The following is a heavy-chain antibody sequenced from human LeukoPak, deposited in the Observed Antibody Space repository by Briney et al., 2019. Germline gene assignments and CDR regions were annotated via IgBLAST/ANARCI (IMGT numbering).Heavy chain of an antibody. CDR2: FDPEDGET. D-gene: IGHD6-13*01. CDR3: ATDSSLYSSSWTDLDY. Sequence: GASVKVSCKVSGYTLTELSMHWVRQAPGKGLEWMGGFDPEDGETIYAQKFQGRVTMTEDTSTDTAYMELSSLRSKDTAVYYCATDSSLYSSSWTDLDYWGQGTLVTVSS. CDR1: GYTLTELS. J-gene: IGHJ4*02. V-gene: IGHV1-24*01.